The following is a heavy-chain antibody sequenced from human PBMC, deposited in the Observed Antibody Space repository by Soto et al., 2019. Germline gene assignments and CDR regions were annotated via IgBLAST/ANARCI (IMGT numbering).Heavy chain of an antibody. CDR3: ARGITTTHYYYGMDV. D-gene: IGHD3-3*01. CDR2: IWYDGSNK. V-gene: IGHV3-33*01. Sequence: GGSLRLSCAASGFTFSSYGMHWVRQAPGKGLEWVAVIWYDGSNKYYADSVKGRFTISRDNSKNTLYLQMNSLRAEDTAVYYCARGITTTHYYYGMDVWGQGTTVTVSS. CDR1: GFTFSSYG. J-gene: IGHJ6*02.